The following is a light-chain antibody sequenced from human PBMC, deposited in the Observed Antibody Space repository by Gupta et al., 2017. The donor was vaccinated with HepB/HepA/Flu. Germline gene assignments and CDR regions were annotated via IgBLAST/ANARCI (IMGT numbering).Light chain of an antibody. J-gene: IGKJ1*01. Sequence: EIVLTQSPGTLSLSPGERATLSCRASQPVGNIYVAWYQQKPGQAPRLLIYGASSRAAGIPDRFSGSGSGTEFSLTINRLEPEDFAVYYCHQGDNSLWTFGQGTKVEIK. CDR3: HQGDNSLWT. CDR2: GAS. CDR1: QPVGNIY. V-gene: IGKV3-20*01.